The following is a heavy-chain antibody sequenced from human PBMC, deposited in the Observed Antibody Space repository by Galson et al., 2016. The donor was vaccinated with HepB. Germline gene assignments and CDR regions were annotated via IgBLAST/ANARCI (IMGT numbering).Heavy chain of an antibody. Sequence: SVKVSCKASGYSFTSYGIGWVRQAPGQGLEWMGWISPYNGNTHYAQKVQGRFTMTTDTSTSTAYMELRSLTSDDTAVYYCARDNLFINGDRGTFFEFWGQGTLVTVSS. CDR1: GYSFTSYG. V-gene: IGHV1-18*01. J-gene: IGHJ4*02. D-gene: IGHD3-3*01. CDR2: ISPYNGNT. CDR3: ARDNLFINGDRGTFFEF.